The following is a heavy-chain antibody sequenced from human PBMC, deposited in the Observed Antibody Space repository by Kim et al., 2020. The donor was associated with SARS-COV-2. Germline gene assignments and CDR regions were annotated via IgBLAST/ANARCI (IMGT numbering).Heavy chain of an antibody. J-gene: IGHJ4*02. D-gene: IGHD3-22*01. CDR1: GGSISSYY. V-gene: IGHV4-59*01. CDR3: ARAPNYYYDHLHHFDY. CDR2: IYYSGST. Sequence: SETLSLTCTVSGGSISSYYWSWIRQPPGKGLEWIGYIYYSGSTNYNPSLKSRVTISVDTSKNQFSLKLSSVTAADTAVYYCARAPNYYYDHLHHFDYWGQGTLVTVSS.